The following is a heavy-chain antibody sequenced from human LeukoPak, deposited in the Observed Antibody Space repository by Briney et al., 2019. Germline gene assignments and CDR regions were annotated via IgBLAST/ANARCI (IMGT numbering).Heavy chain of an antibody. CDR2: VNSDGSGT. J-gene: IGHJ6*02. CDR3: ARGQTYSGRTLDV. V-gene: IGHV3-74*01. CDR1: GFTFSSYL. Sequence: GALRLSCAASGFTFSSYLVHWVRQAPGKGLVWVSHVNSDGSGTSYADSVKGRFTISRDNAKNTLYLQVNSLRAEDTAVYYCARGQTYSGRTLDVWGQGTTVTVSS. D-gene: IGHD1-26*01.